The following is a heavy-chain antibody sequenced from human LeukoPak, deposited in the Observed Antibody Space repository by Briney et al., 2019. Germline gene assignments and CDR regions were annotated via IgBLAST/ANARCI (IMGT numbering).Heavy chain of an antibody. CDR3: ARDIAAAGTAY. CDR1: GGSSSGYY. V-gene: IGHV4-34*01. Sequence: PSETLSLTCAVYGGSSSGYYWSWIRQPPGKGLEWIGEINRSGSTNYNPSLKSRVTISVDTSKNQFSLKLSSVTAADTAVYYCARDIAAAGTAYWGQGTLVTVSS. CDR2: INRSGST. D-gene: IGHD6-13*01. J-gene: IGHJ4*02.